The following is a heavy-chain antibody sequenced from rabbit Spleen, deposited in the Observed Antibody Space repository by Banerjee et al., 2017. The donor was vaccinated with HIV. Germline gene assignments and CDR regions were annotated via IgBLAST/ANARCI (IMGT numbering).Heavy chain of an antibody. Sequence: QSLEESGGGLVKPGASLTLTCKASGFSFSSGYVMCWVRQAPGKGLEWIACIDAGSSGSTYYATWVNGRFTVSKTSSTTVTLQMTSLTAADRATYFCARGPGYDGGSFRYFNLRGQGTLVTVS. V-gene: IGHV1S40*01. CDR1: GFSFSSGYV. D-gene: IGHD8-1*01. CDR3: ARGPGYDGGSFRYFNL. CDR2: IDAGSSGST. J-gene: IGHJ4*01.